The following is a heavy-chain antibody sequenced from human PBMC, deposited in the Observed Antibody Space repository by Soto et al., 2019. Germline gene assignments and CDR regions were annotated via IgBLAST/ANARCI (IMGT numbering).Heavy chain of an antibody. CDR1: GFTFSNYA. D-gene: IGHD6-6*01. CDR2: IGSNSDYI. J-gene: IGHJ3*02. Sequence: GGSLRLSCAASGFTFSNYAMNWVRQAPGKGLEWISYIGSNSDYIYYADSVKGRFTISRDNVNNSLSLQMNSLSAEDTAVYYCARVADRRPYSRPALDIWGQGTMVTVSS. V-gene: IGHV3-21*06. CDR3: ARVADRRPYSRPALDI.